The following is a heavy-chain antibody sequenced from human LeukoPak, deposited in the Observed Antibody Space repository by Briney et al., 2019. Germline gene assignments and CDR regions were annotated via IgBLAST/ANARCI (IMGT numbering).Heavy chain of an antibody. CDR2: FDPEDGER. Sequence: ASVKVSCKVAGYTLNEVSMHWVRQAPGKGLEWMGGFDPEDGERIYAQKFQGRVTMTEDTSTDTTYMELSSLTSEDTAMYYCATENFGLGSPFDPWGQGILVTVSS. CDR3: ATENFGLGSPFDP. CDR1: GYTLNEVS. V-gene: IGHV1-24*01. D-gene: IGHD3-16*01. J-gene: IGHJ5*02.